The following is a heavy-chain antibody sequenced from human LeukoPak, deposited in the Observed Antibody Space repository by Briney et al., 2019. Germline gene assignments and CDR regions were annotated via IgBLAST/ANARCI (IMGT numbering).Heavy chain of an antibody. CDR1: GYSYSFSNYW. CDR2: IYPGDSDT. V-gene: IGHV5-51*01. CDR3: ARNYNYAMDV. Sequence: GEFLKISCKASGYSYSFSNYWIGWVRQMPGKGLEWMGIIYPGDSDTRYSPSFQGQVTISADKSISTAYLQWSSLKASDTAIYYCARNYNYAMDVWGQGTTVTVSS. J-gene: IGHJ6*02.